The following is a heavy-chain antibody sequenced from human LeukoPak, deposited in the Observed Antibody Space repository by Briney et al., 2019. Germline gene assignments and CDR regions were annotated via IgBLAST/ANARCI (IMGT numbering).Heavy chain of an antibody. V-gene: IGHV4-31*03. CDR1: GGSISDAAYY. CDR2: IYYSGST. J-gene: IGHJ2*01. D-gene: IGHD3-9*01. CDR3: ARHLLTGYYRYFDL. Sequence: SETLSLTCTVSGGSISDAAYYWSWIRQYPGEGLEWIGYIYYSGSTSYNPSLKSRVTISVDTSKNQFSLKLSSVTAADTAVYYCARHLLTGYYRYFDLWGRGTLVTVSS.